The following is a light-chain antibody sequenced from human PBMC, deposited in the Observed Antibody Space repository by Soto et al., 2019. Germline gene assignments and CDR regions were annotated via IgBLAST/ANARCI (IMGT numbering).Light chain of an antibody. J-gene: IGKJ1*01. CDR1: QSVSNY. CDR3: QQRRT. V-gene: IGKV3-11*01. CDR2: DTS. Sequence: EIVLTQSPVTLSLSPGERATLSCRASQSVSNYLARYQQKPGQAPRLLIYDTSNRATGIPPRFSGSGSGTDFSLTISSLEPEDFAVYYCQQRRTFGQGTKVDIK.